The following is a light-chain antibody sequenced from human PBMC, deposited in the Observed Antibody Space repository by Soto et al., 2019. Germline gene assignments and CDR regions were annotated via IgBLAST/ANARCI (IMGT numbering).Light chain of an antibody. Sequence: EILMTQSPASLSVSPGERATLSCRASQSVDSNLAWYQQKPGQSPRLLIYGASTRATGISARFSGSGSGTEFTLTISSLQSEDLAVYYCQQYNNWPPGLFTFGPGTKVDIK. CDR2: GAS. V-gene: IGKV3-15*01. CDR1: QSVDSN. J-gene: IGKJ3*01. CDR3: QQYNNWPPGLFT.